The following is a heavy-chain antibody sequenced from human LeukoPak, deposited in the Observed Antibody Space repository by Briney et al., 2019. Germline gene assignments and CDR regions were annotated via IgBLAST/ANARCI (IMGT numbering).Heavy chain of an antibody. CDR2: INHSGST. V-gene: IGHV4-34*01. CDR3: VIGYYYHY. CDR1: GGSFSGYY. J-gene: IGHJ4*02. Sequence: SSETLSLTRAVYGGSFSGYYWSWIRQPPGKGLEWIGEINHSGSTNYNPSLKSRVTISVDTSKNQFSLKLSSVTAADTAVYYCVIGYYYHYWGQGTLVTVSS.